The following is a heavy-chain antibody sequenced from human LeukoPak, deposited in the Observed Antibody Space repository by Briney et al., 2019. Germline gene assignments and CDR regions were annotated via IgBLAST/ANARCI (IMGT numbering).Heavy chain of an antibody. CDR2: VGIAADT. CDR1: GFTFSDHA. CDR3: VRQKKSHGNFDY. J-gene: IGHJ4*02. Sequence: GGSLRLSCAASGFTFSDHAMHWVRQAPGKGLEWVSAVGIAADTFYPGSVKGRFTNSRENAKNSLYLQMNSLRVEDTAVYYCVRQKKSHGNFDYWGQGTLVTVSS. V-gene: IGHV3-13*01. D-gene: IGHD1-26*01.